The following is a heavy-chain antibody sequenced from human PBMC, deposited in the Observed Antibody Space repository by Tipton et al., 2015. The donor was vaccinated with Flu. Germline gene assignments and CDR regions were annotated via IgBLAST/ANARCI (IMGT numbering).Heavy chain of an antibody. D-gene: IGHD4-23*01. V-gene: IGHV3-7*01. J-gene: IGHJ3*02. CDR3: ARVGADYGGNSGGFDI. CDR1: GFTFSHYW. Sequence: SLRLSCATSGFTFSHYWMNWVRQAPGKGLEWVANINHDGSEKHYVESVKGRFTISRDNAKNSLFLQMNSLRAEDTALYYCARVGADYGGNSGGFDIWGQGTLVTVSS. CDR2: INHDGSEK.